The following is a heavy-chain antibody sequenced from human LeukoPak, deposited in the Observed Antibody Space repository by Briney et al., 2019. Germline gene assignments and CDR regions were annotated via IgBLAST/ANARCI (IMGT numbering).Heavy chain of an antibody. V-gene: IGHV3-7*05. J-gene: IGHJ4*02. Sequence: GGSLRLSCAASGFTFSNAWMSWVRQAPGKGLEWVASIKQDGSDKNYVDSVKGRFTISRDNAKNSLYLQMNSLRAEDTAVYYCVRGGGNFDYWGQGTLVTVSS. D-gene: IGHD3-3*01. CDR1: GFTFSNAW. CDR3: VRGGGNFDY. CDR2: IKQDGSDK.